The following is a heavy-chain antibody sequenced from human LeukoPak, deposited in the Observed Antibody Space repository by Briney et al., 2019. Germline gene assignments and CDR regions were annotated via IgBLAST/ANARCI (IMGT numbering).Heavy chain of an antibody. CDR2: ISSSGSSI. CDR1: GFTFSSYE. CDR3: ARYSGSYSKVDY. Sequence: GGSLRLSCAASGFTFSSYEMNWVRQAPGKGLEWVSYISSSGSSIYYADSVKGRFTISRDNAKNSLSLQMNSLRAEDTAVYYCARYSGSYSKVDYWGQGTLVTVSS. D-gene: IGHD1-26*01. J-gene: IGHJ4*02. V-gene: IGHV3-48*03.